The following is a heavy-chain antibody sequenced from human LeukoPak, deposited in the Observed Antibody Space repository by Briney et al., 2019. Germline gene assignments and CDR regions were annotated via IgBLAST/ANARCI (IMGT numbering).Heavy chain of an antibody. V-gene: IGHV3-23*01. J-gene: IGHJ1*01. CDR2: ISGSCGSI. Sequence: GGSLRLSCAASGFTFSSYAMSWVRQGRGKGLERVSAISGSCGSIYYADSVKGRFTISRDNSKNTLYLQMNSLRAEDTAVYYCAKDSDCSGGSCYSAEYFQHWGQGTLVTVSS. D-gene: IGHD2-15*01. CDR3: AKDSDCSGGSCYSAEYFQH. CDR1: GFTFSSYA.